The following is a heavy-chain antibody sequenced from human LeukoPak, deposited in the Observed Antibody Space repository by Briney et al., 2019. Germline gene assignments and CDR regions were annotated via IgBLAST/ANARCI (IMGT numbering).Heavy chain of an antibody. Sequence: PGGSLRLSCAASGFTFSSYGMHWVRQAPGKGLEGVAFIRYDGSNKYYADSVKRRLTISRDNYKNTLYQQMNSLRADDTAVYYLGKGGGEYCSSTSCPVDYWGQGTLVTVSS. V-gene: IGHV3-30*02. CDR1: GFTFSSYG. J-gene: IGHJ4*02. CDR2: IRYDGSNK. D-gene: IGHD2-2*01. CDR3: GKGGGEYCSSTSCPVDY.